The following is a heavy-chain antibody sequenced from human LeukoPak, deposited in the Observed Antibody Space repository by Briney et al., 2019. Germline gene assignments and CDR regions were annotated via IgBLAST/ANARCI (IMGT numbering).Heavy chain of an antibody. CDR1: GGSFSGYY. V-gene: IGHV4-34*01. D-gene: IGHD6-19*01. CDR3: VRDSSGWYRAGYFDY. CDR2: INHSGST. Sequence: SETLSLTCAVCGGSFSGYYWSWIRQPPGKGLEWIGEINHSGSTNYNPSLKSRVTISVDTSKNQFSLKLSSVTAADTAVYYCVRDSSGWYRAGYFDYWGQGTLVTVSS. J-gene: IGHJ4*02.